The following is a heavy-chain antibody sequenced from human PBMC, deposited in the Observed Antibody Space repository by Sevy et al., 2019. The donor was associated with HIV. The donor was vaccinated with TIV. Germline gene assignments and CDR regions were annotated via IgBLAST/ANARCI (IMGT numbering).Heavy chain of an antibody. CDR3: VRAEYGDYVGWFDP. CDR1: GHTLINYD. Sequence: ASVKVSCKASGHTLINYDINWVRQATGQGLEWMGWMSPNSGDTGYAQKFQGRVTMTSNTSITTVYLELISLTSEDTAVYYCVRAEYGDYVGWFDPWGQGTLVTVSS. D-gene: IGHD4-17*01. J-gene: IGHJ5*02. V-gene: IGHV1-8*01. CDR2: MSPNSGDT.